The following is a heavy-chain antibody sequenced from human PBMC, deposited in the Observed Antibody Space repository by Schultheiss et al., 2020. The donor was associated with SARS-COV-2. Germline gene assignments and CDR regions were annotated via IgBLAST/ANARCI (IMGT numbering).Heavy chain of an antibody. V-gene: IGHV5-51*01. CDR2: IYPGDSDT. J-gene: IGHJ4*02. D-gene: IGHD6-19*01. Sequence: GGSLRLSCKGSGYSFTSYWIGWVRQMPGKGLEWMGIIYPGDSDTRYSPSFQGQVTISADKSISTAYLQWSSLKASDTAMYYCARPYSSGWFDYWGQGTPVTVSS. CDR3: ARPYSSGWFDY. CDR1: GYSFTSYW.